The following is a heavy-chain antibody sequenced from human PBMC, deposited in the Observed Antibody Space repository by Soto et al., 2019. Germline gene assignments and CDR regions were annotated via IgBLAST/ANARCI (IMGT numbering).Heavy chain of an antibody. CDR2: ISSSGSTI. Sequence: GGSLRLSCAASGFTFSSYEMNWVRQAPGKGLEWVSYISSSGSTIYYADSVKGRFTISRDNAKSSLYLQMNSLRAEDTAVYYCARSYSSSSYYYYGMDVWGQGTTVTVSS. J-gene: IGHJ6*02. CDR1: GFTFSSYE. CDR3: ARSYSSSSYYYYGMDV. D-gene: IGHD6-6*01. V-gene: IGHV3-48*03.